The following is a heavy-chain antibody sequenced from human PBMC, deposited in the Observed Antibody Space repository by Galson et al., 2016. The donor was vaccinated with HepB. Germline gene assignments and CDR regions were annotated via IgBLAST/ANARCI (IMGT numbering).Heavy chain of an antibody. CDR2: ISSSGSTI. Sequence: SLRLSCAASGFTFSDYYMSWIRQAPGKGLEWVSYISSSGSTIYYADSVKGRFTISRDNAKNSLYLQMNSLRAEETAVYYCARDSYDSSGYFSWGQGTLVTGSS. CDR3: ARDSYDSSGYFS. CDR1: GFTFSDYY. D-gene: IGHD3-22*01. J-gene: IGHJ5*02. V-gene: IGHV3-11*01.